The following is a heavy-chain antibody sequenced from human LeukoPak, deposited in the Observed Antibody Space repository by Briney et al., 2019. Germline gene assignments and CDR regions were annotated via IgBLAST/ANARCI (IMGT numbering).Heavy chain of an antibody. D-gene: IGHD3-10*01. CDR1: GGSFSGYY. CDR3: ARRGYYYYMDV. CDR2: INHSGST. Sequence: RSETLSLTCAVYGGSFSGYYWSWIRQPPGKGLEWIGEINHSGSTNYNPSLKSRVTISVDTSKNQFSLKLSSVTAADTAVYYCARRGYYYYMDVWGKGTTVTVSS. J-gene: IGHJ6*03. V-gene: IGHV4-34*01.